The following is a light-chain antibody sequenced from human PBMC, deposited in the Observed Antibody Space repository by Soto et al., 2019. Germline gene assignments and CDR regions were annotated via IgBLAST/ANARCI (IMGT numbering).Light chain of an antibody. CDR3: QVWDTGNDHVV. CDR2: DDS. Sequence: SYELTQPPSVSVAPGQTARITCGGTNIKSKSVHGYQQRPGQAPVLVVHDDSDRPSGIPERFSGSNSENTATLIITRVEAVDEADYYCQVWDTGNDHVVFGGGTKLTVL. V-gene: IGLV3-21*02. J-gene: IGLJ2*01. CDR1: NIKSKS.